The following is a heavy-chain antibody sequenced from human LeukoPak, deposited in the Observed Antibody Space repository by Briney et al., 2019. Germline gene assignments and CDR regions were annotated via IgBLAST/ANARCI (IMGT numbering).Heavy chain of an antibody. Sequence: PSETLSLTCTVSGGSISSYYWSWIRQPAGKGLEWIGEINHSGSTNYNPPLKSRVTISVDTSKNQFSLELSSVTAADTAVYYCARGCPVSYGDYFDYWGQGTLVTLSS. J-gene: IGHJ4*02. CDR2: INHSGST. V-gene: IGHV4-59*12. CDR1: GGSISSYY. CDR3: ARGCPVSYGDYFDY. D-gene: IGHD4-17*01.